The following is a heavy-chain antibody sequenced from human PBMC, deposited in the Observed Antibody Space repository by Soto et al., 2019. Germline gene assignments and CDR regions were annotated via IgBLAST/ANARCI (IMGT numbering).Heavy chain of an antibody. V-gene: IGHV3-30-3*01. CDR3: ARLYYDFWSGYPVYYGMDV. Sequence: GGSLRLSYTASGFTFSSYAMRWVRQAAGKGLEWVAVISYDGSNKYYADSVKGRFTISRDNSKNTLYLQMNSLRAEDTAVYYCARLYYDFWSGYPVYYGMDVWGQGTTVTVSS. D-gene: IGHD3-3*01. CDR2: ISYDGSNK. CDR1: GFTFSSYA. J-gene: IGHJ6*02.